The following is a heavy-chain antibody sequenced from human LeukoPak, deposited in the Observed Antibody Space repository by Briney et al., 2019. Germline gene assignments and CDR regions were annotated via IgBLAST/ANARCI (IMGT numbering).Heavy chain of an antibody. CDR3: AKDGGTTSNPSHDTFAI. Sequence: PSQTLSLTCTVSGGSISSGANYWSWIRQPPGRGLEWIGYISHSESAYYSPSLESRITISVDRSKNQFSLKLKSVTAADTAIYYCAKDGGTTSNPSHDTFAIWGQGTMVAVSS. V-gene: IGHV4-30-2*01. CDR1: GGSISSGANY. CDR2: ISHSESA. J-gene: IGHJ3*02. D-gene: IGHD4-11*01.